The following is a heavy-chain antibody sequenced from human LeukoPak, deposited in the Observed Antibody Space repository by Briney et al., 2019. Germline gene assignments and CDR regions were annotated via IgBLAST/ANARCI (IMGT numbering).Heavy chain of an antibody. D-gene: IGHD3-10*01. CDR1: GGSISSGGYY. V-gene: IGHV4-30-2*01. CDR3: AKRPAYYYGSGNEGWFDP. J-gene: IGHJ5*02. CDR2: IYHSGST. Sequence: PSQTLSLTCTVSGGSISSGGYYWSWIRQPPGKGLEWIGYIYHSGSTYYNPSLKSRVTISVDRSKNQFSLKLSSVTAADTAVYYCAKRPAYYYGSGNEGWFDPWGQGTLVTVSS.